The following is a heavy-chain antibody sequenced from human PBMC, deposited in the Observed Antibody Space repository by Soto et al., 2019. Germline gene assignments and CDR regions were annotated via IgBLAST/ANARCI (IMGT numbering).Heavy chain of an antibody. Sequence: QVQLQESGPGLVKPSETLSLTCTVSGDSISNYYWSWIRQPPGKGLDWIGYINYSRSTNYNPSLNSRVTISLDTSKNQFSLKRSCVTAPDTAVYYCARHLWVGSSWYLGAFDIWGQGTMGTVSS. CDR2: INYSRST. CDR3: ARHLWVGSSWYLGAFDI. J-gene: IGHJ3*02. CDR1: GDSISNYY. D-gene: IGHD6-13*01. V-gene: IGHV4-59*08.